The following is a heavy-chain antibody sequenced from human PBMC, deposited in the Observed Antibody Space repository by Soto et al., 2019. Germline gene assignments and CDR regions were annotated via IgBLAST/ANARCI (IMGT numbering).Heavy chain of an antibody. J-gene: IGHJ4*02. CDR2: VYPRDSDT. CDR3: ARPPLPGYSIHFNS. D-gene: IGHD2-15*01. Sequence: GESLKISCKASGNIFIDHWIGRARQMPGKGLEWMGIVYPRDSDTRYSPSFQGQVTISADRSTGTAFLQWRSLKASDTALYYCARPPLPGYSIHFNSWGQGTLVTVSS. V-gene: IGHV5-51*01. CDR1: GNIFIDHW.